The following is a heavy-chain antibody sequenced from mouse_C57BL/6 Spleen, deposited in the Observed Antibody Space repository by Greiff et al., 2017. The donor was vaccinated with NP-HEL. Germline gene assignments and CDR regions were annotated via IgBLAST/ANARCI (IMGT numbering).Heavy chain of an antibody. Sequence: EVQRVESGEGLVKPGGSLKLSCAASGFTFSSYAMSWVRQTPEKRLEWVAYISSGGDYIYYADTVKGRFTISRDNARNTLYLQMSSLKSEDTAMYYCTREGRVYAMDYWGQGTSVTVSS. V-gene: IGHV5-9-1*02. CDR2: ISSGGDYI. CDR3: TREGRVYAMDY. CDR1: GFTFSSYA. J-gene: IGHJ4*01.